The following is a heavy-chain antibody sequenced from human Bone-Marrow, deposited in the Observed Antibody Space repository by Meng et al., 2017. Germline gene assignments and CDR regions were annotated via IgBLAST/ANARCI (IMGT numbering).Heavy chain of an antibody. CDR3: AREVRGPTRNDY. J-gene: IGHJ4*02. CDR1: GGTFSSYA. V-gene: IGHV1-46*01. D-gene: IGHD3-10*01. Sequence: ASVKVSCKASGGTFSSYAISWVRQAPGQGLEWMGGIIPSGGSTSYAQKFQGRVTMTRDTSTSTVYMELSSLRSEHTAVYYCAREVRGPTRNDYWGQGTLVTVSS. CDR2: IIPSGGST.